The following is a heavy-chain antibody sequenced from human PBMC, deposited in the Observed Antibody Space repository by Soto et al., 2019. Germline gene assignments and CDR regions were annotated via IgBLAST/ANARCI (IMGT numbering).Heavy chain of an antibody. Sequence: PSDTLSLTCSVAGGCSSSYYWSLIRRPPGKGLEWIGYMYYGGRTNYNPSLKSRVTISVDTSKMQVSLKLSSVTAADTAVYFCARGTPSPLIVRSSRGPWFDPWGQGTLVTVSA. J-gene: IGHJ5*02. CDR3: ARGTPSPLIVRSSRGPWFDP. CDR1: GGCSSSYY. D-gene: IGHD2-15*01. CDR2: MYYGGRT. V-gene: IGHV4-59*08.